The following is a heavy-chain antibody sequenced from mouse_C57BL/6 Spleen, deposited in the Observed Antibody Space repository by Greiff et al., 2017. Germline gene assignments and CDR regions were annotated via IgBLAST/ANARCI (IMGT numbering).Heavy chain of an antibody. D-gene: IGHD1-1*01. J-gene: IGHJ1*03. V-gene: IGHV3-6*01. CDR1: GYSITSGYY. CDR2: ISYDGSN. CDR3: ARELEHYGSSRGYWYFDV. Sequence: EVKLVESGPGLVKPSQSLSLTCSVTGYSITSGYYWNWIRQFPGNKLEWMGYISYDGSNNYNPSLKNRISITRDTSKNQFFLKLNSVTTEDTATYYCARELEHYGSSRGYWYFDVWGTGTTVTVSS.